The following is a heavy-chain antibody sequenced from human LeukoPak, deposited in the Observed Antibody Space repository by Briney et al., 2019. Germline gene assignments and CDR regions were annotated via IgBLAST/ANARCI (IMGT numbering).Heavy chain of an antibody. Sequence: ASVKVSCKASGYSLIRYGISWVRQAPGQGLEWMGWISAYNGNTKYAQRLQGRVTMTRNTSISTAYMELSSLRSEDTAVYYCARGIVGATTGFFDYYYMDVWGKGTTVTISS. V-gene: IGHV1-18*01. CDR1: GYSLIRYG. CDR2: ISAYNGNT. CDR3: ARGIVGATTGFFDYYYMDV. J-gene: IGHJ6*03. D-gene: IGHD1-26*01.